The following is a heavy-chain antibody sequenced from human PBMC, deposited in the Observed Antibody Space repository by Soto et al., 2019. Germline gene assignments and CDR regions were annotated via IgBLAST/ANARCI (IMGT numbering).Heavy chain of an antibody. Sequence: QVQLQQWGAGLLKPSETLSLTCAVYGGSFSGYYWSWIRQPPGKGREGIGEINHSGSTNYNPSLKSRVTISVDPSKNQFSLKLSSVTAADTAVYYCARVYGSGSYFNYWGQGTLVTVSS. CDR2: INHSGST. CDR3: ARVYGSGSYFNY. V-gene: IGHV4-34*01. CDR1: GGSFSGYY. D-gene: IGHD3-10*01. J-gene: IGHJ4*02.